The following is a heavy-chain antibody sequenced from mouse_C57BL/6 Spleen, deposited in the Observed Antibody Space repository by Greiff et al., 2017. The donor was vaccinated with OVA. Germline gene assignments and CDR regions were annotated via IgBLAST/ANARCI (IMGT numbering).Heavy chain of an antibody. CDR1: GYTFTSYD. CDR2: IYPRDGST. CDR3: ARKSIYYDYDVGFAY. D-gene: IGHD2-4*01. V-gene: IGHV1-85*01. J-gene: IGHJ3*01. Sequence: VKLQESGPELVKPGASVKLSCKASGYTFTSYDINWVKQRPGQGLEWIGWIYPRDGSTKYNEKFKGKATLTVDTSSSTAYMELHSLTSEDSAVYFCARKSIYYDYDVGFAYWGQGTLVTVSA.